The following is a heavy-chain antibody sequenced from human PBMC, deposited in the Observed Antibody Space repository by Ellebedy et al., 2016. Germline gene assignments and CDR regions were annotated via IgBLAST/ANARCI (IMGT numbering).Heavy chain of an antibody. CDR2: INSDGTTT. CDR1: RFTFSTYW. V-gene: IGHV3-74*01. CDR3: VLGDYGLNLPGDY. D-gene: IGHD4-17*01. Sequence: GESLKISXAASRFTFSTYWMHWVRQAPGKGLVWVSRINSDGTTTTYADSVKGRFTISRDNSKNTLYLQMNSLRSEDTAVYYCVLGDYGLNLPGDYWGQGTLVTVSS. J-gene: IGHJ4*02.